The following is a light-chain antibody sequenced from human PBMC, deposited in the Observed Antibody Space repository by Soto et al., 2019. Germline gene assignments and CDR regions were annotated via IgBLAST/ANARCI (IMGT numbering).Light chain of an antibody. Sequence: DIHMTQSPSTLSASVGDRVTITCRASQSISIWLAWYQQKPGKAPNLLIYKTSSLETGVPSRFSGSGSGTEFTLTISSLQPDDFATYYFQHWHDYSWTCGQGTKVEVK. J-gene: IGKJ1*01. CDR3: QHWHDYSWT. CDR2: KTS. V-gene: IGKV1-5*03. CDR1: QSISIW.